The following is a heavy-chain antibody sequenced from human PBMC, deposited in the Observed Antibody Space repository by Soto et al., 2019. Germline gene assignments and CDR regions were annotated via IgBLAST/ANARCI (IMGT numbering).Heavy chain of an antibody. V-gene: IGHV4-31*01. Sequence: QVQLQESGPGLVKPSQTLSLTCTVSGDSMTTVGYYWTWIRQHPGQGLEWIGFISYSGSTYYSSSLXGXVAISADTSKNQFSLKLNSVTAADTAVYYCTRGDYWGQGTLVTVSS. J-gene: IGHJ4*02. CDR3: TRGDY. CDR2: ISYSGST. CDR1: GDSMTTVGYY.